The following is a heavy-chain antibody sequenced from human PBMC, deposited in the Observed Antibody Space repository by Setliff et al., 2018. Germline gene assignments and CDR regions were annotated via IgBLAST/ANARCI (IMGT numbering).Heavy chain of an antibody. V-gene: IGHV1-46*01. Sequence: ASVKVSCKTSGFTFTTFYIHWVRQAPGQGLEWMMMINPNGDRTTYAQKFQGRVTMTRDTSTSTVYMELSSLRSEDTAVYYCAIIGPDSSGYYWIFDYWGQGTLVTVSS. CDR2: INPNGDRT. J-gene: IGHJ4*02. CDR1: GFTFTTFY. D-gene: IGHD3-22*01. CDR3: AIIGPDSSGYYWIFDY.